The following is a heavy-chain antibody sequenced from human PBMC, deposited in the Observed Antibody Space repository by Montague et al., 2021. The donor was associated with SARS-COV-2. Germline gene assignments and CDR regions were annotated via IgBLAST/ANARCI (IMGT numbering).Heavy chain of an antibody. V-gene: IGHV4-39*07. D-gene: IGHD3-22*01. CDR3: ARGRWVPVLGVIDYYYGMDV. J-gene: IGHJ6*02. CDR1: ISSSRYY. Sequence: SETLSLTCTVSISSSRYYWDWIRQPPGKGLEWIGSMYYSGNTYYNPSLPSRVTISVDTSKNQFSLKLGSVTAAATAVYYCARGRWVPVLGVIDYYYGMDVWGQGTTVTVSS. CDR2: MYYSGNT.